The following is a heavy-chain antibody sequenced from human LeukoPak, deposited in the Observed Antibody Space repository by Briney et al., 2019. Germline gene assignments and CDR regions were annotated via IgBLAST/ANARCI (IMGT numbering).Heavy chain of an antibody. J-gene: IGHJ4*02. Sequence: GASVKVSCKASGYTFINYGISWVRQAPGQGLEWMGWISAYNGNTNYAQKLQGRVTMTTDTSTSTAYMELRSLRSDDTAVYYCARDPYDSIGVDRFDYWGQGTLVTVSS. CDR1: GYTFINYG. CDR2: ISAYNGNT. CDR3: ARDPYDSIGVDRFDY. D-gene: IGHD3-22*01. V-gene: IGHV1-18*01.